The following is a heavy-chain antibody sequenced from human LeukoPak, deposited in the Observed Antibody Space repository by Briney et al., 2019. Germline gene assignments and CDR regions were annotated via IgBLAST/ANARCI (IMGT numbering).Heavy chain of an antibody. CDR2: IFPGDSDT. CDR1: GYSFSTFW. V-gene: IGHV5-51*01. J-gene: IGHJ4*02. D-gene: IGHD2/OR15-2a*01. CDR3: ARVREPSREYYIYFFDY. Sequence: GESLKISCKASGYSFSTFWIGWVRQVPGKGREWMGMIFPGDSDTRYNPSFQGQVTISADKSSSTAFLQWSSLKASDTAAYYCARVREPSREYYIYFFDYWGQGALVTVSS.